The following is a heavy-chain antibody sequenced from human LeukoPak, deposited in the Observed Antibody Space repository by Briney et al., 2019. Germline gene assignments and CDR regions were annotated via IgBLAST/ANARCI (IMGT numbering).Heavy chain of an antibody. J-gene: IGHJ6*02. CDR1: GSHVTYNY. Sequence: GSLSLSCVASGSHVTYNYMTWVRQAPGKGLEWVSLIDSGGTTYYADSLKGRFTISRHSPNNTLFLQMSNLRPEDTAVYYCARTSYYYDMDDWGPGTTVTVSS. V-gene: IGHV3-53*04. CDR2: IDSGGTT. CDR3: ARTSYYYDMDD.